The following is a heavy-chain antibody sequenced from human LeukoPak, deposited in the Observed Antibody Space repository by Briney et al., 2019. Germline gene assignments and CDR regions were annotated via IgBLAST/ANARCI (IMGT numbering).Heavy chain of an antibody. CDR1: GGTFSSYA. J-gene: IGHJ4*02. D-gene: IGHD5-18*01. Sequence: GASVKVSCKASGGTFSSYAISWVRQAPGQGLEWMGRIIPILGIANYAQKFQGRVTITADKSTSTAYMELSSLRSEDTAVYYCARVAGYSYVDYWGKGTLVTVSS. V-gene: IGHV1-69*04. CDR2: IIPILGIA. CDR3: ARVAGYSYVDY.